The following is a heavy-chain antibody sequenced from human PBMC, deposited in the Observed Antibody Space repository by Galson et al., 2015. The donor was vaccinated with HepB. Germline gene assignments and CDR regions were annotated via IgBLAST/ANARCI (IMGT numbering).Heavy chain of an antibody. J-gene: IGHJ3*01. Sequence: SLRLSCAASGFTFSSYWMSWVRQAPGKGLEWVANWVRQAPGKGLEWVANIQGDGGKIYYAESVRGRFTISRDNAKNSLYLQMNGLRAEDTAYYYCARMGTDWSKGFDVWGQGTMVTVS. CDR2: IQGDGGKI. V-gene: IGHV3-7*03. CDR1: GFTFSSYW. CDR3: ARMGTDWSKGFDV. D-gene: IGHD3-9*01.